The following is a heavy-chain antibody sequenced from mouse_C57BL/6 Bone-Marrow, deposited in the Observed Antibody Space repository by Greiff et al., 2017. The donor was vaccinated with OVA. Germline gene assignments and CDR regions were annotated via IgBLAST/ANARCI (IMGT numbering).Heavy chain of an antibody. J-gene: IGHJ2*01. CDR1: GYTFTDYY. V-gene: IGHV1-76*01. Sequence: QVQLQQSGAELVRPGASVKLSCKASGYTFTDYYINWVKQRPGQGLEWIARIYPGSGNTYYNEKFKGKATLTAEKSSSTAYMQLSSLTSEDSAVYVCARERAYPYYLDDWGQGTTLTVSS. CDR2: IYPGSGNT. D-gene: IGHD6-5*01. CDR3: ARERAYPYYLDD.